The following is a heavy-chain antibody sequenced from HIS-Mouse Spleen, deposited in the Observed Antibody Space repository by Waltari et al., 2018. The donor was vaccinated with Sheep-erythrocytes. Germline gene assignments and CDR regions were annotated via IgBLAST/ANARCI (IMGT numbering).Heavy chain of an antibody. J-gene: IGHJ6*02. CDR3: ARDQGDSGSYYYYYGMDV. CDR1: GFPFGSYS. V-gene: IGHV3-21*01. CDR2: ISSSSSYI. Sequence: EVQLVESGGGLVKPGGSLRLPCAAPGFPFGSYSMNRVRQAPGKGLEWVSSISSSSSYIYYADSVKGRFTISRDNAKNSLYLQMNSLRAEDTAVYYCARDQGDSGSYYYYYGMDVWGQGTTVTVSS. D-gene: IGHD1-26*01.